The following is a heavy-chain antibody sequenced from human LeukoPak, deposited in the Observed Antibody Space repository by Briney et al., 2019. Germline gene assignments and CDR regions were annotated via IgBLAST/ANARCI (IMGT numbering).Heavy chain of an antibody. CDR3: ARTFLRGDGHKVGYFDY. D-gene: IGHD5-24*01. CDR2: IYSSGST. V-gene: IGHV3-53*01. J-gene: IGHJ4*02. Sequence: PGGSLRLSSAASGLTVSSSYMSAVRQAPGKGPEWVSLIYSSGSTYYTDSVKGRFTISRDNSQNTLYLQMNSLSAEDTAVYYCARTFLRGDGHKVGYFDYWGQGTLVTVSS. CDR1: GLTVSSSY.